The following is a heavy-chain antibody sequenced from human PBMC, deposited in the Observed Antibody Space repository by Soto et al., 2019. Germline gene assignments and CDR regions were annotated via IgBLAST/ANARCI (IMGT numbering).Heavy chain of an antibody. J-gene: IGHJ6*02. CDR1: GFTFDDYA. CDR3: EKDYYYYGMDV. Sequence: SLRLSFAAPGFTFDDYAMHWVRQAPGKGLEWVSGISWNSGSIGYADSVKVRFTISRDKAKNSLYLQMNSLRAEDTALYYCEKDYYYYGMDVWGQGTTVTVXS. CDR2: ISWNSGSI. V-gene: IGHV3-9*01.